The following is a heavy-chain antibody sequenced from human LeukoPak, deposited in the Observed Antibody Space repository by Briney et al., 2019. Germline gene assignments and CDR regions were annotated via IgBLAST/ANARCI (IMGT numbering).Heavy chain of an antibody. J-gene: IGHJ3*02. CDR3: ARVLIFGVVITDAFDI. Sequence: PGGSLRLSCAASGFTFSSYAMSWVRQAPGKGLEWVSAISGSGGSTYYADSVKGRFTISRDNSKNTQYLQMNSLRAEDTAVYYCARVLIFGVVITDAFDIWGQGTMVTVSS. CDR1: GFTFSSYA. V-gene: IGHV3-23*01. CDR2: ISGSGGST. D-gene: IGHD3-3*01.